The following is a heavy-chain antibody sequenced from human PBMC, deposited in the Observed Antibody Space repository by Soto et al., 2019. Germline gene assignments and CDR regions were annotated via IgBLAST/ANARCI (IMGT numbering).Heavy chain of an antibody. Sequence: ASVKVSCKASGGTFSSYTISWVRQAPGQGLEWMGRIIPILGIANYAQKFQGRVTITADKSKNTLYLQMNSLRAEDTAVYYCAKEKISTSCCNWFDPWGQGTLVTVSS. D-gene: IGHD2-2*01. CDR1: GGTFSSYT. CDR3: AKEKISTSCCNWFDP. CDR2: IIPILGIA. V-gene: IGHV1-69*04. J-gene: IGHJ5*02.